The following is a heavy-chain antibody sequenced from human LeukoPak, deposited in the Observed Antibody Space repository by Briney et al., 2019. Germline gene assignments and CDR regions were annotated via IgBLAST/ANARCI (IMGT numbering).Heavy chain of an antibody. J-gene: IGHJ4*02. CDR2: IIPIFGTA. V-gene: IGHV1-69*13. D-gene: IGHD3-3*01. CDR3: ARDEYYDFWSGYYPQYYFDY. Sequence: GASVKVSCKASGGTFSSYAISWVRQAPGQGLEWMGGIIPIFGTANYAQKFQGRVTITADESTSTAYMELSSLRSEDTAVYYCARDEYYDFWSGYYPQYYFDYWGQGTLVRLL. CDR1: GGTFSSYA.